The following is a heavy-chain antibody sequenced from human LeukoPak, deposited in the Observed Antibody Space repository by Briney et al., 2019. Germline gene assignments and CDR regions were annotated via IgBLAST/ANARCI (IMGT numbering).Heavy chain of an antibody. Sequence: PSETLSLTCAVSGYSISSGYYWGWIRQPPGKGLEWIGSIYHSGSTYYNPSLKSRITISVDTSKNQFSLKLSSVTAADTAVYYCARLSQDPYDILTGYYQRKYYFDYWGQGTLVTVSS. CDR3: ARLSQDPYDILTGYYQRKYYFDY. CDR1: GYSISSGYY. V-gene: IGHV4-38-2*01. D-gene: IGHD3-9*01. CDR2: IYHSGST. J-gene: IGHJ4*02.